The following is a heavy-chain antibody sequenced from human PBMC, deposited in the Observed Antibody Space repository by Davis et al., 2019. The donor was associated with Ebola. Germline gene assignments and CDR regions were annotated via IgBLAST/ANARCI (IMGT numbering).Heavy chain of an antibody. D-gene: IGHD3-3*01. CDR2: IYDSGRT. CDR3: VRFGFGAF. V-gene: IGHV4-59*11. J-gene: IGHJ4*02. Sequence: PSETLSLTCTVSGVSISRHYWSWIRQPPGKGLEWSGIIYDSGRTNYNPSLKSRVTISGDTSKNQFFLKLTSVTAADTAVYYCVRFGFGAFWGQGIPVTVSS. CDR1: GVSISRHY.